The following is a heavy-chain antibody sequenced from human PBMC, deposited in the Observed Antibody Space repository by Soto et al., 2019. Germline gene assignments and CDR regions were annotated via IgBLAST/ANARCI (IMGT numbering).Heavy chain of an antibody. CDR2: ISYDGSNK. CDR3: AKDRHYYGSRSYYAAFDI. J-gene: IGHJ3*02. V-gene: IGHV3-30*18. CDR1: GFTFISAW. D-gene: IGHD3-10*01. Sequence: GGSLRLSCAASGFTFISAWMNWVRQAPGKGLEWVAVISYDGSNKYYADSVKGRFTISRDNSKNTLYLQMNSLRAEDTAVYYCAKDRHYYGSRSYYAAFDIWGQGTMVTVSS.